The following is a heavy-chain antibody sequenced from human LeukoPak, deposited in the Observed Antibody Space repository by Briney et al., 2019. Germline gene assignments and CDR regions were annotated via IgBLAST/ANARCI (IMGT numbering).Heavy chain of an antibody. Sequence: GGSLRLSCVVSGFTFSNYSMNWVRQAPGKGLEWVSYISSRSSSIYYLDSVKGRFTISRDNAKNSLHLQMNSLRAEDTAVYYCARGSRVIDYWGQGTLVTVSS. V-gene: IGHV3-48*04. CDR1: GFTFSNYS. CDR3: ARGSRVIDY. J-gene: IGHJ4*02. D-gene: IGHD2-15*01. CDR2: ISSRSSSI.